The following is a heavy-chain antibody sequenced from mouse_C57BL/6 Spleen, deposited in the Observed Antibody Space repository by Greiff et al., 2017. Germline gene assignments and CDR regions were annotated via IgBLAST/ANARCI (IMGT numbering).Heavy chain of an antibody. Sequence: EVKVVESGGGLVKPGGSLKLSCAASGFTFSDYGMHWVRQAPEKGLEWVAYISSGSSTIYYADTVKGRFTISRDNAKNTLFLQMTSLRSEDTAMXYCASAIYYYGSSHFDYWGQGTTLTVSS. V-gene: IGHV5-17*01. CDR2: ISSGSSTI. D-gene: IGHD1-1*01. CDR1: GFTFSDYG. CDR3: ASAIYYYGSSHFDY. J-gene: IGHJ2*01.